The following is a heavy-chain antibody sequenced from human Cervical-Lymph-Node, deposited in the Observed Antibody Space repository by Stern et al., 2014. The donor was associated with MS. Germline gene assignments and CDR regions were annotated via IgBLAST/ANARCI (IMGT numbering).Heavy chain of an antibody. Sequence: VQLVESGGGVVQPGTSLRLSCVGSGFTFSSYGMHWVRHYADSVKGRFTISRDNSKNTLYLQMNSLRLEDTALYYCAKDLDGGDSFIYYAMDVWGQGTTVTVSS. CDR1: GFTFSSYG. J-gene: IGHJ6*02. D-gene: IGHD4-23*01. CDR3: AKDLDGGDSFIYYAMDV. V-gene: IGHV3-30*18.